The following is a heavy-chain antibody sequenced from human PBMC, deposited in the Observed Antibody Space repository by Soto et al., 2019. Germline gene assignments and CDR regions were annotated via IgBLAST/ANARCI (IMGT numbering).Heavy chain of an antibody. V-gene: IGHV3-74*01. CDR3: ARDTGDSTGWFYFDS. CDR2: INGDGTSV. Sequence: EVQLVESGGGLVQPGGSLRLSCAASVFTFSNHWMHWVRQVPGKGLVWVSRINGDGTSVSYADSVKGRFTISRDNAKNTLSLQMNSLGAEDTAVYYCARDTGDSTGWFYFDSWGQGTLVIVSS. CDR1: VFTFSNHW. J-gene: IGHJ4*02. D-gene: IGHD6-19*01.